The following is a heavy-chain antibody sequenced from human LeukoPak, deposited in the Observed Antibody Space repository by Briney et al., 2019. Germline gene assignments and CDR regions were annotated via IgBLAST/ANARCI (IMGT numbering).Heavy chain of an antibody. V-gene: IGHV1-69*05. D-gene: IGHD5-12*01. CDR3: ARVGSADYYYYRDV. CDR2: VIPIFGTA. J-gene: IGHJ6*03. Sequence: GASVKVSCKASGGTFSSYAISWVRQAPGQGLEWMGGVIPIFGTANYAQKFQGRVTITTDESTSTAYMELSSLRAGDTAVYYCARVGSADYYYYRDVWGKGTRVTVSS. CDR1: GGTFSSYA.